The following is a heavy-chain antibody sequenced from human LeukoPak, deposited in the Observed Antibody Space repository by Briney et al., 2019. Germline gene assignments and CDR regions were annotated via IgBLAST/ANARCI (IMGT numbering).Heavy chain of an antibody. Sequence: GGSLRLSCAASGFTFSSHWMHWVRQAPGKGLVWVSRINSDGSSTSYADSVKGRFTISRDNAKNTLYLQMNSLRAEDTAVYYCAGGYCSSTSCELDVWGQGTTVTVSS. V-gene: IGHV3-74*01. D-gene: IGHD2-2*01. CDR3: AGGYCSSTSCELDV. CDR1: GFTFSSHW. J-gene: IGHJ6*02. CDR2: INSDGSST.